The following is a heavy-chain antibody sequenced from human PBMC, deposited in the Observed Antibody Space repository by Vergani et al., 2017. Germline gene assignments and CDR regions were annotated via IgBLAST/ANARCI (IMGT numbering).Heavy chain of an antibody. J-gene: IGHJ4*02. Sequence: QAQLQESGPGLVKPSETLSLTCTVSGGSITYGAFYWGWIRQSPGKGLEWIGSIYYSGTTYYNPSLKSRLTISVETSKNQFSLKLSSVTAADTAVYYCARHLVRGTVADDYFDYWGQGTLVTVSS. V-gene: IGHV4-39*01. CDR1: GGSITYGAFY. CDR3: ARHLVRGTVADDYFDY. D-gene: IGHD6-19*01. CDR2: IYYSGTT.